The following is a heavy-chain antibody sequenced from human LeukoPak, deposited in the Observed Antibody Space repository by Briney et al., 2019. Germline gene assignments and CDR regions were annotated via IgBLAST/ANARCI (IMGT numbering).Heavy chain of an antibody. CDR3: AREKRGGTLGDY. Sequence: GRSLRLSCAASGFTFSSYAMHWVRQAPGKGLKWVAVISYDGSNKYYADSVKGRFTISRDNSKNTLYLQMNSLRAEDTAVYYCAREKRGGTLGDYWGQGTLVTVSS. V-gene: IGHV3-30-3*01. CDR1: GFTFSSYA. CDR2: ISYDGSNK. D-gene: IGHD1-1*01. J-gene: IGHJ4*02.